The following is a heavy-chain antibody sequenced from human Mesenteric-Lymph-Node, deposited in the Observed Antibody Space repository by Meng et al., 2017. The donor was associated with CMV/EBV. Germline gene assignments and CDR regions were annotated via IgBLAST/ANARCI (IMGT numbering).Heavy chain of an antibody. CDR2: ISGSGSST. V-gene: IGHV3-23*01. Sequence: GESLKISCAASGFTFSSYAMSWVRQAPGKGLEWVSAISGSGSSTYYADSVKGRFTISRDNSKNTLYLQMNSLRAEDTAVYYCAKYGSGLSGTYEFDYWGQGTLVTVSS. J-gene: IGHJ4*02. CDR3: AKYGSGLSGTYEFDY. CDR1: GFTFSSYA. D-gene: IGHD1-26*01.